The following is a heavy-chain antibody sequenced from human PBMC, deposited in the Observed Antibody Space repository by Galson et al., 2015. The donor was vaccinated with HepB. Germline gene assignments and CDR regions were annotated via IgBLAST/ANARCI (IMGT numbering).Heavy chain of an antibody. V-gene: IGHV5-51*01. CDR2: IYPGDSDT. CDR1: GYKFASNW. Sequence: QSGAEVNKPGEPLQISCKGSGYKFASNWVGWVRQMPGKGLEWMGIIYPGDSDTSYSPSFQGQVTISADKSISTAYLQWSSLKASDTAMYYCARHPPDYCRTFNCDTADFFQHWGQGTLVTVSS. D-gene: IGHD4-11*01. J-gene: IGHJ1*01. CDR3: ARHPPDYCRTFNCDTADFFQH.